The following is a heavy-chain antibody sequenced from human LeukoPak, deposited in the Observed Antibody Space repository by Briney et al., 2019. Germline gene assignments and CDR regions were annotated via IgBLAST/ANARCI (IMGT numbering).Heavy chain of an antibody. Sequence: GGSLRLSCAASGFTLSSYGMSWVRQAPGKELEWVSAISGSGDSTYYADSVKGRFIISRDNSKNTLYLQMNSLRAEDTAVYYCAKERAIVGWGQGTLVTVSS. CDR2: ISGSGDST. D-gene: IGHD2-15*01. CDR1: GFTLSSYG. V-gene: IGHV3-23*01. J-gene: IGHJ4*02. CDR3: AKERAIVG.